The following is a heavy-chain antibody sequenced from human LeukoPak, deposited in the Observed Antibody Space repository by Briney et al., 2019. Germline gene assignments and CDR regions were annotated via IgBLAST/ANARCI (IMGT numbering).Heavy chain of an antibody. CDR1: SDSITSYY. CDR3: ARSDRYLNLDY. D-gene: IGHD6-19*01. Sequence: SETLSLTCTVSSDSITSYYWNWIRQPPGKGLEWIGYISSSRTTNYNPSLKSRVTISIDTSKNQFSLRLSSVNAADTAVYYCARSDRYLNLDYRGQGTLVTVSS. J-gene: IGHJ4*02. V-gene: IGHV4-59*01. CDR2: ISSSRTT.